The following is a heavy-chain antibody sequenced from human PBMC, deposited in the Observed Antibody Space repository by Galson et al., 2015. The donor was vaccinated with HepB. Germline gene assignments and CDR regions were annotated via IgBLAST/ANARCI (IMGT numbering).Heavy chain of an antibody. CDR2: ITGGGST. J-gene: IGHJ4*02. D-gene: IGHD2-15*01. CDR3: AKDSGVYWFDY. Sequence: SLRLSCAASGFTVSSYYMSWVRQAPGKGLECVSFITGGGSTYYGDSVKGRFTISRDDSKSTLYLQMNSLRADDTAVYYCAKDSGVYWFDYCGQGILVIVSS. V-gene: IGHV3-53*01. CDR1: GFTVSSYY.